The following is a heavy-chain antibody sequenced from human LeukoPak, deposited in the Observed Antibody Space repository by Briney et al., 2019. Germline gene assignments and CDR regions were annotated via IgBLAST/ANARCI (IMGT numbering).Heavy chain of an antibody. J-gene: IGHJ1*01. D-gene: IGHD3-22*01. CDR1: GYTFTSYY. V-gene: IGHV1-46*01. CDR2: INPSGGRT. CDR3: ARGSDYDSSGYSEYFQH. Sequence: ASVKVSCKASGYTFTSYYMHWVRQAPGQGLEWMGIINPSGGRTSYAQKFQGRVTMTRDMSTSTVYMELSSLRSEDTAVYYCARGSDYDSSGYSEYFQHWGQGTLVTVSS.